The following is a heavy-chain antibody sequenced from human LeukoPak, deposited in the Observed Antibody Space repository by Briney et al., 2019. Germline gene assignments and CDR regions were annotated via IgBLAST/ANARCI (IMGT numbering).Heavy chain of an antibody. Sequence: SETLSPTCAVYGGSFSGYYWSWIRQPPGKGLEWIGEINHSGSTNYNPSLKSRVTISVDTSKNQFSLKLSSVTAADTAVYYCARGEFNYWALDYWGQGTLVTVSS. CDR3: ARGEFNYWALDY. J-gene: IGHJ4*02. V-gene: IGHV4-34*01. D-gene: IGHD2-8*02. CDR2: INHSGST. CDR1: GGSFSGYY.